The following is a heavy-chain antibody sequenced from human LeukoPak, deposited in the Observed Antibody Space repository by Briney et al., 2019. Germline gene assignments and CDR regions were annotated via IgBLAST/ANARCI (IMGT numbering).Heavy chain of an antibody. CDR1: GGSISSYY. D-gene: IGHD3-22*01. Sequence: PSETLSLTCTVSGGSISSYYWSWIRQPPGKGLEWIGYIYYSGSTNYNPSLKSRVTISVDTSKNQFSLKLSSVTAADTAVYYCACSYYYDSSGYYGVFDYWGQGTLVTVSS. J-gene: IGHJ4*02. CDR3: ACSYYYDSSGYYGVFDY. V-gene: IGHV4-59*08. CDR2: IYYSGST.